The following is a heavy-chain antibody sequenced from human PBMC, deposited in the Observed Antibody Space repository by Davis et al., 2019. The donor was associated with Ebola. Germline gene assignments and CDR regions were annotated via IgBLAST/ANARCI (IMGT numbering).Heavy chain of an antibody. CDR3: ARQGTYYYDSSGYNIDY. J-gene: IGHJ4*02. CDR1: GYTFTSYG. Sequence: KVSCKASGYTFTSYGISWVRQMPGKGLEWMGRIDPSDSYTNYSPSFQGHVTISADKSISTAYLQWSSLKASDTAMYYCARQGTYYYDSSGYNIDYWGQGTLVTVSS. V-gene: IGHV5-10-1*01. D-gene: IGHD3-22*01. CDR2: IDPSDSYT.